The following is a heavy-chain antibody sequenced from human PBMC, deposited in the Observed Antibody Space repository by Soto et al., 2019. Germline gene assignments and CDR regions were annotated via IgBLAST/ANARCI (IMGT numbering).Heavy chain of an antibody. CDR1: GYTFITYG. D-gene: IGHD6-6*01. CDR2: ISSYNGNT. V-gene: IGHV1-18*01. J-gene: IGHJ6*02. CDR3: ARDRPTSSIRARDYYYAMDV. Sequence: QVQLVQSGAEVKKPGASVKVSCKASGYTFITYGISWVRQAPGQGLEWMGWISSYNGNTNYAQKLQGRVTMTTDTSTTTASMELRSLRSDDKAVYYCARDRPTSSIRARDYYYAMDVWGQGTPVTVSS.